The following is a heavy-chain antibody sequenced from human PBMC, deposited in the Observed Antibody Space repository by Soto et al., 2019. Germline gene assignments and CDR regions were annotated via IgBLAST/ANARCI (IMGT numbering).Heavy chain of an antibody. J-gene: IGHJ6*02. V-gene: IGHV5-10-1*01. CDR1: GYSFTSYW. CDR2: IDPSDSYT. CDR3: ARHSLRRAAAGTYYYGMDV. D-gene: IGHD6-13*01. Sequence: PGESLKISCKGSGYSFTSYWISWVRQMPGKGLEWMGRIDPSDSYTNYSPSFQGHVTISADKSISTAYLQWSSLKASDTAMYYCARHSLRRAAAGTYYYGMDVWGQGTTVTVSS.